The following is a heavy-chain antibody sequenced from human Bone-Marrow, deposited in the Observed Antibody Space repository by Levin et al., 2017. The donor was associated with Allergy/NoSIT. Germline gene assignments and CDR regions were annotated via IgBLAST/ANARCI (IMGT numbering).Heavy chain of an antibody. CDR1: GFTVSNNY. J-gene: IGHJ4*02. V-gene: IGHV3-66*02. Sequence: PGGSLRLSCAVSGFTVSNNYMSWIRQAPGKGLEWVSNIYSGGTTNYAGSVRGRYTISRDSSKNTLYLQMNSLRAEDTAVYYCARHSGSYYIGGDYWGQGTLVTVSS. CDR3: ARHSGSYYIGGDY. D-gene: IGHD3-10*01. CDR2: IYSGGTT.